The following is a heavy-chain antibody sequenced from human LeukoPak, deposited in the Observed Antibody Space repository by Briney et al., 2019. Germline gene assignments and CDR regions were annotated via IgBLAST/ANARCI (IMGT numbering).Heavy chain of an antibody. Sequence: GGSLRLSCAGSGFSFGSYGMHWVRQAPGKGLEWVAVISYDGSNKYYADSVKGRFTISRDNSKNTLYLQMNSLRAEDTAVYYCARDWIQLWGSSNDAFDIWGQGTMVTVSS. V-gene: IGHV3-30*03. J-gene: IGHJ3*02. D-gene: IGHD5-18*01. CDR2: ISYDGSNK. CDR3: ARDWIQLWGSSNDAFDI. CDR1: GFSFGSYG.